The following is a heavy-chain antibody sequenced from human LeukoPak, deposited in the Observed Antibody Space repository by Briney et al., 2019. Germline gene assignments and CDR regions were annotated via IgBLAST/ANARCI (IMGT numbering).Heavy chain of an antibody. D-gene: IGHD1-7*01. Sequence: SVKVSCKASGYTFTSYGISWVRQAPGQGLEWMGGIIPIFGTANYAQKFQGRVTITADKSTSTAYMELSSLRSEDTAVYYCAREGITGTTGPVWFDPWGQGTLVTVSS. J-gene: IGHJ5*02. CDR1: GYTFTSYG. V-gene: IGHV1-69*06. CDR3: AREGITGTTGPVWFDP. CDR2: IIPIFGTA.